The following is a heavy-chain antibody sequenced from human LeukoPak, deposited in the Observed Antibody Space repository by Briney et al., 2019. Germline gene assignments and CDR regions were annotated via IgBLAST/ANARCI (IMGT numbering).Heavy chain of an antibody. Sequence: GGSLRLSCAASGFTFSSHWMHWVRQTPGKGLEWVSRINSDGSSTSYADSVKGRFTISRDNAKNTLYLQMNSLRAEDTAVYYCARIYYDSSGYRLFDYWGQGTLVTVSS. CDR3: ARIYYDSSGYRLFDY. CDR2: INSDGSST. D-gene: IGHD3-22*01. V-gene: IGHV3-74*01. J-gene: IGHJ4*02. CDR1: GFTFSSHW.